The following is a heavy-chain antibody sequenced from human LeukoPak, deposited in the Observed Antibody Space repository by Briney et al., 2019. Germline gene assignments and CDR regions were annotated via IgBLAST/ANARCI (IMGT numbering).Heavy chain of an antibody. V-gene: IGHV4-59*11. CDR3: ARVGDYGDYHFDY. CDR2: IYYSGST. D-gene: IGHD4-17*01. CDR1: GGSISSHY. Sequence: SETLSLTCTVSGGSISSHYWSWIRQPPGKGLEWIGYIYYSGSTNYNPSLKSRVTILVDTSKNQFSLKLSSVTAADTAVYYCARVGDYGDYHFDYWGQGTLVTVSS. J-gene: IGHJ4*02.